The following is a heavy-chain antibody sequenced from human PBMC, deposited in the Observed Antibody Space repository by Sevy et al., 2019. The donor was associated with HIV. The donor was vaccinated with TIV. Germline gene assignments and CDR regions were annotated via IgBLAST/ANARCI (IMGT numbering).Heavy chain of an antibody. CDR3: ARAESVSTRNAMDV. J-gene: IGHJ6*02. D-gene: IGHD4-17*01. Sequence: QLGGSLRLPCAASGFNFRSYWMPGVRKAQGKGLVWVPRISIDGSITNYADSVKGRFTFSRDNAKNTVYLQMNSLRVEDTALYYCARAESVSTRNAMDVWGQGTTVTVSS. CDR1: GFNFRSYW. CDR2: ISIDGSIT. V-gene: IGHV3-74*01.